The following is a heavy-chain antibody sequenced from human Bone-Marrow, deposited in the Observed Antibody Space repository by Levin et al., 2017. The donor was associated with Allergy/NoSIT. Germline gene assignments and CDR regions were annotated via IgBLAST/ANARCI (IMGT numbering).Heavy chain of an antibody. V-gene: IGHV1-18*01. J-gene: IGHJ1*01. CDR3: ARVHDCTGGSCYSGEYFQN. CDR2: ISPYNGKT. D-gene: IGHD2-15*01. Sequence: AASVKVSCKASGYTFINYAISWVRQAPGQGLEWMGWISPYNGKTNFAQKFQGRVTMTTHTPTRTAYMELKSLRSDDTAVYYCARVHDCTGGSCYSGEYFQNWGQGTLVTV. CDR1: GYTFINYA.